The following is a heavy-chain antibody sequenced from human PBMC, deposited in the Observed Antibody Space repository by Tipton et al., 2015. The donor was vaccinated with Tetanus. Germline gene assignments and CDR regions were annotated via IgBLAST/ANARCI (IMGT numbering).Heavy chain of an antibody. Sequence: TLSLTCAVYGGSFSGYYWSWIRQPPGEGLEWIGEINHRGNTNYNPSLKSRVTMSVAASKKQFSLKLTSVTAADTALYYCARGLREDRNGQGGGDYWGQGALVTVS. CDR1: GGSFSGYY. D-gene: IGHD2-8*01. CDR2: INHRGNT. CDR3: ARGLREDRNGQGGGDY. J-gene: IGHJ4*02. V-gene: IGHV4-34*01.